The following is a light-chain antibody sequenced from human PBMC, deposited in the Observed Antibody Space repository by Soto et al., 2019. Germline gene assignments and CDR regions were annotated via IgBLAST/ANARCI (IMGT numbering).Light chain of an antibody. CDR2: DVS. J-gene: IGLJ2*01. CDR1: SSDVGGYNY. CDR3: SSYTSSSTVI. V-gene: IGLV2-14*03. Sequence: SVLTQTASVSRSPGQSIAISCTGSSSDVGGYNYVSWYQQHSGKAPKLMIYDVSSRPSGVSDRFSGSKSGNTASLTISGLQAEDEAEYYCSSYTSSSTVIFGGGTKVTVL.